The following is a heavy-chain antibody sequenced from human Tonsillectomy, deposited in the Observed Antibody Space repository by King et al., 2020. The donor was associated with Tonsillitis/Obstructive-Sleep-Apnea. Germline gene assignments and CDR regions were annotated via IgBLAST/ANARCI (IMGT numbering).Heavy chain of an antibody. CDR1: GFSLSTSGVG. Sequence: TLKESGPTLVKPTQTLTLTCTFSGFSLSTSGVGVGWIRQPPGKALEWLALIYWDDDKRNSPSLKSRLTITKDTSKNQVVLTMTNMDPVDTATYNCAHRGTYYYDSSGYYLYFDSWGQGTLVTVSS. D-gene: IGHD3-22*01. V-gene: IGHV2-5*02. CDR2: IYWDDDK. CDR3: AHRGTYYYDSSGYYLYFDS. J-gene: IGHJ4*02.